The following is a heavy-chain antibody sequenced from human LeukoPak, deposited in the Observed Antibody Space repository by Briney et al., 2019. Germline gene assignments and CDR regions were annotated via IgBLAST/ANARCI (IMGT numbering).Heavy chain of an antibody. Sequence: PGGSLRLSCAASGFTFSNYAMSWVRQAPGKGLEWVSYISSSSSTIYYADSVQGRFTLSRDNAKNTLYLHMNSLRDEDTGVYYCARETPEYVWGRGTVVSVSS. V-gene: IGHV3-48*02. CDR3: ARETPEYV. D-gene: IGHD1-14*01. J-gene: IGHJ4*02. CDR2: ISSSSSTI. CDR1: GFTFSNYA.